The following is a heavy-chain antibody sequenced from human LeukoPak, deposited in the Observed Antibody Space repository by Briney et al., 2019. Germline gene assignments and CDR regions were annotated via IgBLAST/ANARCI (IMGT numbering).Heavy chain of an antibody. CDR3: AKNPATRDGHGAWFDP. CDR2: ISGDGGST. J-gene: IGHJ5*02. CDR1: GFTFDDYA. D-gene: IGHD5-24*01. V-gene: IGHV3-43*02. Sequence: GGSLRLSCAASGFTFDDYAIHWVRQAPGKGLEWVSLISGDGGSTYYADSVKGRFTISRDNSKNSLYLQMNSLRTEDTALYYCAKNPATRDGHGAWFDPWGQGTLVTVSS.